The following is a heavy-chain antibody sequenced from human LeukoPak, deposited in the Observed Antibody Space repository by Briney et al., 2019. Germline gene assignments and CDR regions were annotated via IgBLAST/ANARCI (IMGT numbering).Heavy chain of an antibody. CDR3: AGQEYSSSPDY. Sequence: GGSLRLSCVASGFTVSSNYMSWVRQAPGKGLEWVSIIYSGGSTYYADSVKGRFTISRDNSKNMLYLQMNSLRPEDTAVYYCAGQEYSSSPDYWGQGTLVTVSS. J-gene: IGHJ4*02. D-gene: IGHD6-6*01. CDR1: GFTVSSNY. CDR2: IYSGGST. V-gene: IGHV3-66*02.